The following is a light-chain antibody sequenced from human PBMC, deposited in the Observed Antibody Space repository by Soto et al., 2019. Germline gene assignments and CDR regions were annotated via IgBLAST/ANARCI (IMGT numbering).Light chain of an antibody. Sequence: EIVMTQSPATLSVSPGERVTLSCGASQSVSGHLAWYQQKPGQAPRLIISGASTRATGIPARFSGSGSGTEFTLTISSLQSEDFAVYYCHQYHYWWTFGQGTKVDIK. V-gene: IGKV3-15*01. CDR1: QSVSGH. CDR3: HQYHYWWT. J-gene: IGKJ1*01. CDR2: GAS.